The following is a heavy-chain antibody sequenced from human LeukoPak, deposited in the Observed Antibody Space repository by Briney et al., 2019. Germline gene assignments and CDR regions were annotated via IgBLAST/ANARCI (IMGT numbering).Heavy chain of an antibody. Sequence: PGGSLRLSCAASGFTVSSNYMSWVRQAPGKGLEWVSAISGSGGSTYYADSVKGRFTISRDNSKNTLYLQINSLRAEDTAVYYCAKDRRGWVAASGGSTPAAFDIWGQGTMVTVSS. CDR1: GFTVSSNY. CDR2: ISGSGGST. V-gene: IGHV3-23*01. CDR3: AKDRRGWVAASGGSTPAAFDI. J-gene: IGHJ3*02. D-gene: IGHD6-6*01.